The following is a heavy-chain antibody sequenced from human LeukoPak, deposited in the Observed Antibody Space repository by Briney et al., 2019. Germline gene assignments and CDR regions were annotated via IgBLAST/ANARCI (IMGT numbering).Heavy chain of an antibody. CDR3: ARALNRGYSYGYGY. Sequence: GGSLRLSCAASGFTFSSYWMHWVRQAPGKGLVWVSRINSDGSSTSHADSVEGRFTISRDNAKNTLYLQMNSLRAEDTAVYYCARALNRGYSYGYGYWGQGTLVTVSS. CDR1: GFTFSSYW. D-gene: IGHD5-18*01. V-gene: IGHV3-74*01. J-gene: IGHJ4*02. CDR2: INSDGSST.